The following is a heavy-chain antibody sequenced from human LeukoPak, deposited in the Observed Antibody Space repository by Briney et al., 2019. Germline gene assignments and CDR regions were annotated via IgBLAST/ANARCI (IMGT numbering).Heavy chain of an antibody. D-gene: IGHD4-17*01. CDR3: ARVRGDYGIDY. V-gene: IGHV1-2*04. J-gene: IGHJ4*02. CDR2: INPNSGGT. Sequence: ASVKVSCKASGYTFTGYYMHWVRQAPGQGLEWMGWINPNSGGTNYAQKFQGWVTMTRDTSISTAYMELSRLRSDDTALYYCARVRGDYGIDYWGQGTLVTVSS. CDR1: GYTFTGYY.